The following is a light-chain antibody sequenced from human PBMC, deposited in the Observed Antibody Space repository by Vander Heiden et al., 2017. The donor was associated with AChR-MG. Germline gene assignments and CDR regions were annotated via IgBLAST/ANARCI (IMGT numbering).Light chain of an antibody. V-gene: IGLV1-47*01. CDR2: RNN. J-gene: IGLJ3*02. CDR1: SSNIGSNY. CDR3: AAWDDSLSGHWV. Sequence: QSVLTQPPSASGTPGQRVTISCSGSSSNIGSNYVYGYQQLPGTAPKLLIYRNNQRPSGVPDRFSGSKSGTSASLAISGLRSEDEADYYCAAWDDSLSGHWVFGGGTKLTVL.